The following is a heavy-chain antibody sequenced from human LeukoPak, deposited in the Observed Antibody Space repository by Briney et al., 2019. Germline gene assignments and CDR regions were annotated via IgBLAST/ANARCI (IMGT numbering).Heavy chain of an antibody. J-gene: IGHJ6*02. CDR1: GFTFSSYA. D-gene: IGHD3-3*01. Sequence: GGSLRLSCAASGFTFSSYAMSWVRQAPGKGLEWVSAISGSGGSTYYADSVKGRFTISRDNSKNTLYLQMNSLRAEDTAVYYCAKGRGITIFGVVIIGDVWGQGTTVTVSS. CDR3: AKGRGITIFGVVIIGDV. V-gene: IGHV3-23*01. CDR2: ISGSGGST.